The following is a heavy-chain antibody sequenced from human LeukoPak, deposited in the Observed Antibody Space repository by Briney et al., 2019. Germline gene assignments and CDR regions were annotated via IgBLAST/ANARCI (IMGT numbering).Heavy chain of an antibody. CDR2: INPNSGGT. CDR3: ARTGKPDSSGYDYVLSWFDP. V-gene: IGHV1-2*02. D-gene: IGHD3-22*01. J-gene: IGHJ5*02. Sequence: ASVKVSCKASGYTFTGYYIHWVRQAPGQGLEWMGWINPNSGGTNYAQKFQGRVTITRNTSISTAYMELSSLRSEDTAVYYCARTGKPDSSGYDYVLSWFDPWGQGTLVTVSS. CDR1: GYTFTGYY.